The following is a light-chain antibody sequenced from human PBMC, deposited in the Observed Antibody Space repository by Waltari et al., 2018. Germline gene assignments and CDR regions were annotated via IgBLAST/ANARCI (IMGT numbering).Light chain of an antibody. CDR3: SSQSSSNVVL. J-gene: IGLJ2*01. V-gene: IGLV2-14*01. CDR2: DVS. CDR1: SNDVGGYNS. Sequence: QSALTQPASVSGSPGQSVTIFCTGTSNDVGGYNSVSWYQEHPGQAPRVIIYDVSDRPSGVSDRSSGSKSGNTASLTISGLQAEDEADYYCSSQSSSNVVLFGGGTKLTVL.